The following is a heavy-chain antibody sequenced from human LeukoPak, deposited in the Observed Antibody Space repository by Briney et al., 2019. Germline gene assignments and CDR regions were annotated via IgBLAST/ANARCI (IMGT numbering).Heavy chain of an antibody. CDR2: INPNSGDT. Sequence: ASVKVSCKASGYIFTDYYMHWVRQAPGHGLEWMGWINPNSGDTNYAQKFQGRVTMTRDTSIGTAYMELSRLRSDDTALYYCARDGESSGSDDFDYWGQGTLVTVSS. V-gene: IGHV1-2*02. J-gene: IGHJ4*02. CDR1: GYIFTDYY. CDR3: ARDGESSGSDDFDY. D-gene: IGHD1-26*01.